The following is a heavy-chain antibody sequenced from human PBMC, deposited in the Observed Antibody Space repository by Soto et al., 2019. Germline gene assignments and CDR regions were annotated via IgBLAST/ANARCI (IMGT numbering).Heavy chain of an antibody. V-gene: IGHV4-34*01. CDR3: ARDGCSGGSCFDY. CDR1: GGSFSGFY. D-gene: IGHD2-15*01. CDR2: INHSGST. Sequence: ASETLSLTCAVYGGSFSGFYWSWIRQPPGKGLEWIGEINHSGSTNYNPSLKSRDTISVDTSKNQFSLKLSSVTAADTAVYYCARDGCSGGSCFDYWGQGTLVTVSS. J-gene: IGHJ4*02.